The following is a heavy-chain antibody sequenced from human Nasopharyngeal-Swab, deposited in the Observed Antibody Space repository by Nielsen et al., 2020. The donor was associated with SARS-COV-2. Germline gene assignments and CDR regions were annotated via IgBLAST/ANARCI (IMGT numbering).Heavy chain of an antibody. Sequence: GSLRLSCAASGFTFNTYAISWVRQAPGKGLEWVSVISGSDYSTKYADSVKGRFTISRDNSKNTLYLQMNSLRAEDTAVYYCAKERIVGATAFDYWGQGTLVTVSS. V-gene: IGHV3-23*01. CDR3: AKERIVGATAFDY. CDR1: GFTFNTYA. J-gene: IGHJ4*02. CDR2: ISGSDYST. D-gene: IGHD1-26*01.